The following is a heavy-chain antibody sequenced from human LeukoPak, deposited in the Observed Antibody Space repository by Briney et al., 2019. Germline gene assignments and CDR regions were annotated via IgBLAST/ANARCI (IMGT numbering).Heavy chain of an antibody. CDR3: ARQPQGYCSGGSCDY. V-gene: IGHV4-39*01. CDR1: GGSIYTSTY. Sequence: PSETLSLTCTVSGGSIYTSTYWGWIRQPPEKGLEWIGSMFYSGSTFYNPSLKSRVTISVDTSKNQFSLNLSAVTARDRAVYYCARQPQGYCSGGSCDYWGQGTLVTVSS. D-gene: IGHD2-15*01. CDR2: MFYSGST. J-gene: IGHJ4*02.